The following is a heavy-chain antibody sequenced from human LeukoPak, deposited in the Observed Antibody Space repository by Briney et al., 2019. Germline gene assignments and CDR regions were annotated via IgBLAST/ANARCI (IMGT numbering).Heavy chain of an antibody. V-gene: IGHV3-23*01. CDR3: AKHYDYIFAASDY. J-gene: IGHJ4*02. CDR2: ISGSGGST. Sequence: GGSLRLSCAASGFTFSSYAMSWVRQAPGKGLEWVSSISGSGGSTYYADSVKGRFTISRDNSKNTLYLQMNSLRAEDTAVYYCAKHYDYIFAASDYWGQGTLVTVSS. D-gene: IGHD3-16*01. CDR1: GFTFSSYA.